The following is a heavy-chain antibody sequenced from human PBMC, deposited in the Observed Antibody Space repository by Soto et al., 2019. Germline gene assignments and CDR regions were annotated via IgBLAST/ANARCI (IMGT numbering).Heavy chain of an antibody. D-gene: IGHD3-22*01. V-gene: IGHV4-31*03. CDR1: GGFISNGGYF. CDR3: ARGSLELYDSSGLFVGALDI. J-gene: IGHJ3*02. Sequence: QVQLQESGPGLVKPSQTLSLTCTVSGGFISNGGYFCIWIRQRPGKGLEWIGNMYYSGITHYNPSLKSRVSISVDTPTTQFSLRLSSMTAADTAVYYCARGSLELYDSSGLFVGALDIWCLGTVVTVSS. CDR2: MYYSGIT.